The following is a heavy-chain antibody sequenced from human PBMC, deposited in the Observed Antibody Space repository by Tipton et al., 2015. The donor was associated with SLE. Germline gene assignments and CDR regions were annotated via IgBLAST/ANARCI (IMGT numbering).Heavy chain of an antibody. Sequence: LRLSCTVSGGSISSSSYYWGWFRQPPGRGLEWIGSIDYSGSTYYNPSLKSRVTISVDTSKNQFSLKLSSVTAADTAVYYCARAFGSAADFDYWGQGTLVTVSS. D-gene: IGHD6-25*01. V-gene: IGHV4-39*01. J-gene: IGHJ4*02. CDR2: IDYSGST. CDR1: GGSISSSSYY. CDR3: ARAFGSAADFDY.